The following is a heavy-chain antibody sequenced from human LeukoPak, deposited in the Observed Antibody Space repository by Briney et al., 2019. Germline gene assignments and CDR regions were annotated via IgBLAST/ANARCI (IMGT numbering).Heavy chain of an antibody. CDR1: GGSISSSSYY. J-gene: IGHJ6*03. CDR3: ARLVYTAMVTYYYYYYMDV. V-gene: IGHV4-39*01. Sequence: SETLSLTCTVSGGSISSSSYYWGWIRQPPGKGLEWIGSIYYSGSTYYNPSLESRVTISVDTSKDQFSLKLSSVTAADTAVYYCARLVYTAMVTYYYYYYMDVWGKGTTVTVSS. D-gene: IGHD5-18*01. CDR2: IYYSGST.